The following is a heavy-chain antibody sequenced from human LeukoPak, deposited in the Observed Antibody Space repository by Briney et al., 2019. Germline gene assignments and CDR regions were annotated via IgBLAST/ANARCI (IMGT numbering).Heavy chain of an antibody. CDR1: GYTFTSYC. CDR2: INPTGGST. D-gene: IGHD2-2*02. V-gene: IGHV1-46*01. CDR3: ARVAAEVVGVPGAIGFGWLRRDYYYMDV. J-gene: IGHJ6*03. Sequence: ASVKVSCKASGYTFTSYCMHWVRQAPGQGLEWMGLINPTGGSTGYAQKFQGRVTMTRDMSTSTDYMELSSLRSEDTAIYYCARVAAEVVGVPGAIGFGWLRRDYYYMDVWGKGTTVTVSS.